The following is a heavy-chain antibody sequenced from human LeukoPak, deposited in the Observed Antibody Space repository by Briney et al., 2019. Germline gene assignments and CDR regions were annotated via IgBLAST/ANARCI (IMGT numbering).Heavy chain of an antibody. J-gene: IGHJ6*03. Sequence: SETLSLTCTVSGGSISSYYWSWIRQPPGKGLEWIGYIYYSGSTNYNPSLKSRVTISVDTSKNQFSLKLSSVTAADTAVYYCARVKQQLVRGYYYYYMDVWGKGTTVTISS. CDR1: GGSISSYY. D-gene: IGHD6-13*01. CDR3: ARVKQQLVRGYYYYYMDV. CDR2: IYYSGST. V-gene: IGHV4-59*01.